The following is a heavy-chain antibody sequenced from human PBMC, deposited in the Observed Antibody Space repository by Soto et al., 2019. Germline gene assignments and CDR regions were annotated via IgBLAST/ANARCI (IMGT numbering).Heavy chain of an antibody. CDR2: IYYGWNT. Sequence: SETLSLTCTVSGVSISSGGYYWNWIRQHPGKGLEWIGYIYYGWNTKYNPSLKSRVTISADTSKNLFSLKLSSVTAADTAVYYCARSNLNWFDPWGQGTLVTVSS. CDR3: ARSNLNWFDP. CDR1: GVSISSGGYY. V-gene: IGHV4-31*03. D-gene: IGHD7-27*01. J-gene: IGHJ5*02.